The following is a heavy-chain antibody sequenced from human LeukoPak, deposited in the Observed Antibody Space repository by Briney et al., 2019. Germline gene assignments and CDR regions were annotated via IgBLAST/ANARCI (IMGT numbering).Heavy chain of an antibody. Sequence: ASVKLSCKASVYTFTGYYMRWVRQAPGQGLGWMGWINPNSGGTNYAQKFQGRVTMTRNTSTSTAYMELSRLRSDGTAVYYCARDRWQSLFRYFQHWGQGTLVTVSS. CDR3: ARDRWQSLFRYFQH. J-gene: IGHJ1*01. V-gene: IGHV1-2*02. D-gene: IGHD6-19*01. CDR2: INPNSGGT. CDR1: VYTFTGYY.